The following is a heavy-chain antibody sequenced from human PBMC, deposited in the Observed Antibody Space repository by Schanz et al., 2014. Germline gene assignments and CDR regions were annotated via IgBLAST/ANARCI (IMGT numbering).Heavy chain of an antibody. J-gene: IGHJ6*02. CDR1: GFTFSSYS. D-gene: IGHD2-15*01. CDR3: ARDFLLEQLGYSHYYYAMDV. CDR2: ISSSSSTR. V-gene: IGHV3-48*01. Sequence: GQLVESGGGVVQPGKSLRLSCAASGFTFSSYSMNWVRQAPGKGLEWVSYISSSSSTRYYADSVKGRFTISRDNAKNSLFLQMNSLRAEDTAVYYCARDFLLEQLGYSHYYYAMDVWGQGTTVTVSS.